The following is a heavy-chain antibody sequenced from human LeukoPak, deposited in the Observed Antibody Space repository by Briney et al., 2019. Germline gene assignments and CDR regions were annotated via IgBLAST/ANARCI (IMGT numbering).Heavy chain of an antibody. D-gene: IGHD3-22*01. CDR3: ARQGLYYYDSSGTDDFDY. J-gene: IGHJ4*02. CDR2: IYPGDSDT. CDR1: GYSFTSYW. Sequence: GESLKISCNGSGYSFTSYWIGWVRQMPGKGLEWMGIIYPGDSDTRYSPSFQGQVTISADKSISTAYLQWSSLKASDTAMYYCARQGLYYYDSSGTDDFDYWGQGTLVTVSS. V-gene: IGHV5-51*01.